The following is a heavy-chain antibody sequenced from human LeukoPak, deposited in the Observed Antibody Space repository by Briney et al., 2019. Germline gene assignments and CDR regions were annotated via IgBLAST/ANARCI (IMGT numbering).Heavy chain of an antibody. J-gene: IGHJ6*02. CDR3: ARARCSGGSCTDYYGMDV. CDR1: GFTFSTYG. Sequence: GGSLRLSCAAVGFTFSTYGMHRVRQAPRKGLEWVAVISYDGRNKYNVDSVKGRFTISRDNSKNTLYLEMNSLRDEDTAVYYCARARCSGGSCTDYYGMDVWGQGTTVTVSS. CDR2: ISYDGRNK. D-gene: IGHD2-15*01. V-gene: IGHV3-30*03.